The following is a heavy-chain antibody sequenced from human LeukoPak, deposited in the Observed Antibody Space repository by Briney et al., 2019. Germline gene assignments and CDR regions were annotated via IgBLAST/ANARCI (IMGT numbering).Heavy chain of an antibody. V-gene: IGHV1-69*05. CDR1: GGTFSSYA. J-gene: IGHJ5*02. Sequence: SVKVSCKASGGTFSSYAIIWVRQAPGQGLEWMGGIIPIFGTANYAQKFQGRVTITTDESTSRAYMELSSLRSEDTAVYYCAIGPQLLWWFDPWGQGTLVTVSS. D-gene: IGHD2-2*01. CDR2: IIPIFGTA. CDR3: AIGPQLLWWFDP.